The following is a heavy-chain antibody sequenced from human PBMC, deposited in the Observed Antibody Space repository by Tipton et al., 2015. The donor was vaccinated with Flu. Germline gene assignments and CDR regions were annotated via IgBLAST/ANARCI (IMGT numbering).Heavy chain of an antibody. CDR2: IYHSGNT. CDR1: GGSISDGYYY. CDR3: ARAGSTVTRYFDH. V-gene: IGHV4-31*03. J-gene: IGHJ4*02. Sequence: TLSLTCTVSGGSISDGYYYWTWVRQHPGKGPEWIGYIYHSGNTYYNPSLKSRLTISVDTSKNQFSLQMTSVNAADTAVYYCARAGSTVTRYFDHWGQGTLVTVSS. D-gene: IGHD4-11*01.